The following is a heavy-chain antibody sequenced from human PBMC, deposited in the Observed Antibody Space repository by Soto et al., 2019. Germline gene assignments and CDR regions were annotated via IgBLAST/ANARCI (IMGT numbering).Heavy chain of an antibody. V-gene: IGHV4-31*01. Sequence: QVQLQESVTGLVKPSQTLSLTCTVSGGSISSGGYYWSWIRQHPVKGLEWIGYIYYSGSSYYNPSLTCLVTLTVDTSQNQYSLKLRSATAADTAVSYCARSFGVAEAGPFDYLGQGTLVTVSA. CDR3: ARSFGVAEAGPFDY. CDR1: GGSISSGGYY. D-gene: IGHD6-13*01. CDR2: IYYSGSS. J-gene: IGHJ4*02.